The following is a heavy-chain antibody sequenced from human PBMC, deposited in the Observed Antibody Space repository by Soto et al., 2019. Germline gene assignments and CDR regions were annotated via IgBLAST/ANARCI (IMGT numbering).Heavy chain of an antibody. CDR2: ISAHNGNT. J-gene: IGHJ4*02. CDR1: GYAFTTYG. CDR3: ARGRYGDY. D-gene: IGHD1-1*01. V-gene: IGHV1-18*01. Sequence: QVHLVQSGAEVKKPGASVKVSCQASGYAFTTYGITWVRQAPGQGLEWMGWISAHNGNTNYAQKLQGRVTVTRDTSTSTGYMELRSLRSDGTAVYYWARGRYGDYWGQGARVTVSS.